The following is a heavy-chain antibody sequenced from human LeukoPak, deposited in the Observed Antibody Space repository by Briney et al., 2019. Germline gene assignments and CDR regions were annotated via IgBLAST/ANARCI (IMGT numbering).Heavy chain of an antibody. CDR2: ISAYNGNT. J-gene: IGHJ4*02. D-gene: IGHD6-13*01. CDR1: GYTFTNYG. Sequence: SVKVSCKASGYTFTNYGISGVRQAPGQGLTWMGWISAYNGNTDYAQNLQGRVTMTTDTLTSTAYMELRSLRSDDTAVYYCARDQTLVAYSSTWFDYWGQGTPVTVSS. V-gene: IGHV1-18*01. CDR3: ARDQTLVAYSSTWFDY.